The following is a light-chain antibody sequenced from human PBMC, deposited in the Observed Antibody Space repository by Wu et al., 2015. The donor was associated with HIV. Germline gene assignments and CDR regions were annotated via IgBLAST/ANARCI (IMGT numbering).Light chain of an antibody. J-gene: IGKJ1*01. CDR1: QSVSSSY. CDR3: HHYGSSTRT. Sequence: EIVLTQSPGTLSLSPGERATLSCRASQSVSSSYLAWYQQKPGQAPRLLMYGTSSRATGIPDRFSGSGSGTDFTLTISRLEPEDFAVYYCHHYGSSTRTFGQGTKVEIK. CDR2: GTS. V-gene: IGKV3-20*01.